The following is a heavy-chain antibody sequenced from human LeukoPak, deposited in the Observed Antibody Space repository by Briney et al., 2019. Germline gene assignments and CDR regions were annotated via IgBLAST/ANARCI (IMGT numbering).Heavy chain of an antibody. D-gene: IGHD2-15*01. J-gene: IGHJ4*02. CDR3: AKEWKVRATPSDY. CDR1: GFTFSSYG. Sequence: GGSLRLSCAASGFTFSSYGMHWVRQAPGKGLEWVAVISYDGSNKYYADSVKGRFTISRDNSKNTLYLQMNSLRAEDTAVYYCAKEWKVRATPSDYWGQGTLVTVSS. V-gene: IGHV3-30*18. CDR2: ISYDGSNK.